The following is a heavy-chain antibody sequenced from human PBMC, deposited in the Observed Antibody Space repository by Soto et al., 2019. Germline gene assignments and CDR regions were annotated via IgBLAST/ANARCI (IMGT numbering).Heavy chain of an antibody. CDR1: GFTFSSYA. CDR3: ASGREGLFDY. V-gene: IGHV3-30-3*01. J-gene: IGHJ4*02. CDR2: ISYDGSNK. Sequence: GGSLRLSCAASGFTFSSYAMHWVRQAPGKGLEWVAVISYDGSNKYYADSVKGRFTISRDNSKNTLYLQMNSLRAEDTAVYYCASGREGLFDYWGQGTLVTVSS. D-gene: IGHD1-26*01.